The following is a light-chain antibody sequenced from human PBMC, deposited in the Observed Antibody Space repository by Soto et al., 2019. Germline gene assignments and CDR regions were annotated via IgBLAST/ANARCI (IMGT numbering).Light chain of an antibody. CDR1: SSNIGAGYD. Sequence: QSVLTQPPSVSGAPGQRVTISCTGGSSNIGAGYDVLWYQQLPGTAPKLLISGNSNRPSAVPDRFSGSKSGTSAPLAITGLQAGDEADYSCRSSVSCLTVFGSGTKVTVL. CDR2: GNS. J-gene: IGLJ1*01. CDR3: RSSVSCLTV. V-gene: IGLV1-40*01.